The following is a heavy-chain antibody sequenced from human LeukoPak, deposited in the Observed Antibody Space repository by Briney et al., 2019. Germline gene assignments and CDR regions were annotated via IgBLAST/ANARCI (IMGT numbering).Heavy chain of an antibody. CDR2: ISYDGSNK. D-gene: IGHD4-17*01. J-gene: IGHJ3*02. CDR1: GFTFSSYA. Sequence: PGGSLRLSCAASGFTFSSYAMHWVRQAPGKGLEWVAVISYDGSNKYYADSVKGRFTISRDNSKNTLYLQMNSLRAEDTAVYYCARTTVTTSDDAFDIWGQGTMVTVSS. V-gene: IGHV3-30-3*01. CDR3: ARTTVTTSDDAFDI.